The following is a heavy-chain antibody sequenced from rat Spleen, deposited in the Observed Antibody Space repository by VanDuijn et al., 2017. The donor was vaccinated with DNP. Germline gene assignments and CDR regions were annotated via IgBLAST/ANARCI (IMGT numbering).Heavy chain of an antibody. CDR1: GYSITSSYR. CDR3: ARWPGYNPPYAMDA. V-gene: IGHV3-3*01. D-gene: IGHD1-4*01. CDR2: INSAGTT. J-gene: IGHJ2*01. Sequence: VQLQESGPGLVEPSQSLSLTCSVTGYSITSSYRWNWIRKFPGNKLEWMGSINSAGTTKYNPSLKSRISITRDTSKNQLFLQVNSVTTEDTATYHCARWPGYNPPYAMDAWGQGVMVTVSS.